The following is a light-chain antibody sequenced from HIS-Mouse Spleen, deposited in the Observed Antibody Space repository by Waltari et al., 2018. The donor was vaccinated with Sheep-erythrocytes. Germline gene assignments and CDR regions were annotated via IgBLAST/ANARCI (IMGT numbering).Light chain of an antibody. CDR3: CSYAGGSNNVV. J-gene: IGLJ2*01. CDR2: DGS. Sequence: QSALTQPPSVSGSPGQSLTISCTGTSSDVGSYNLVSWYQQHPGKAPNLMIYDGSKRPSGVVTRFSGCKSGNTASPTISVIQPEDEADYYCCSYAGGSNNVVFGGGTKLTVL. V-gene: IGLV2-23*01. CDR1: SSDVGSYNL.